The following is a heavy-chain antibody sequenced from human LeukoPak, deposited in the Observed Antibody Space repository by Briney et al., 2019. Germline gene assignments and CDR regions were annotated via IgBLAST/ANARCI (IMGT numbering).Heavy chain of an antibody. D-gene: IGHD1-20*01. CDR3: ARAITGTRNAFDI. CDR2: IESEERSTT. V-gene: IGHV3-74*01. J-gene: IGHJ3*02. Sequence: GGSLRLFCAASGFPFNSYRMHWVRPAPAKEVVWVSRIESEERSTTNYADSGKCRFTISRENAKNTLYLQMNSLRAEVTVVYYCARAITGTRNAFDIWGQGTMVTVSS. CDR1: GFPFNSYR.